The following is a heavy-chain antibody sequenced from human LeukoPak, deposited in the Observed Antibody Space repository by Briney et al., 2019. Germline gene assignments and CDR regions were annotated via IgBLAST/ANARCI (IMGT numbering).Heavy chain of an antibody. CDR2: IFHTGDV. D-gene: IGHD2-15*01. J-gene: IGHJ4*02. CDR3: ARVVASTSIDS. CDR1: GYSINGGYF. Sequence: PSETLSLTCTVSGYSINGGYFWGWVRQPPGKGPEWIGSIFHTGDVYYNPSLRSRVTISVDTSRNQVSLKVTSVTAADTALYYCARVVASTSIDSWGQGILVTVSS. V-gene: IGHV4-38-2*02.